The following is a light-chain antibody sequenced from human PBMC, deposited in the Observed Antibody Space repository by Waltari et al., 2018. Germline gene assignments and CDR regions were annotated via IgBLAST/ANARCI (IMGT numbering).Light chain of an antibody. J-gene: IGLJ3*02. V-gene: IGLV2-14*01. Sequence: QSALSQPASVSGSPGQSITISCTGTSSDVGRYNYVSWYQRHPNKAPRLIIYRVTDRPSGVFSRFSGSKSGNPASLTISGLQAEDEADYHCSSYSSGSTLVLFGGGTKLTVL. CDR2: RVT. CDR3: SSYSSGSTLVL. CDR1: SSDVGRYNY.